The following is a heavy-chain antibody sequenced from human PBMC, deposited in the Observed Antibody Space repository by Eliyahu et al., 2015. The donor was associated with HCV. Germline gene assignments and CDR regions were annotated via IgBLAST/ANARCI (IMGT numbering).Heavy chain of an antibody. CDR1: GFTFRSFD. J-gene: IGHJ4*02. Sequence: EVQLLESGGGLVQPGGSLRLSCAASGFTFRSFDMSWVRQAPGKGLEWASVVSGSGGTTYYAGSVKGRFTISRDNSRNTLYLQMNNLRAEDTAVYYCAAGPGSDYWGQGTLVTVSS. CDR2: VSGSGGTT. V-gene: IGHV3-23*01. CDR3: AAGPGSDY. D-gene: IGHD2-15*01.